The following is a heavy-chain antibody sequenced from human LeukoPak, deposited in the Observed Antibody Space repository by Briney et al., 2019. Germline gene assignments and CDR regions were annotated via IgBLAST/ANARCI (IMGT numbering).Heavy chain of an antibody. CDR2: IYYSGST. CDR3: ARGVVPYYYYYYMDV. D-gene: IGHD2-15*01. Sequence: PSETLSLTCTVSGGSISSGDYYWSWIRQPPGKGLEWIGNIYYSGSTYYNPSLKSRVTVSVDTSKNQFSLKLSSVTAADTAVYYCARGVVPYYYYYYMDVWGKGTTVTVSS. J-gene: IGHJ6*03. V-gene: IGHV4-30-4*08. CDR1: GGSISSGDYY.